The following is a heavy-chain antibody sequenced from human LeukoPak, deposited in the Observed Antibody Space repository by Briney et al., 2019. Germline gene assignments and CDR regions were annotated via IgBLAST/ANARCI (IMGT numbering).Heavy chain of an antibody. Sequence: ASVKVSCKASGYIFGSYDITWVRQAPGQGLEWVGWVNPGHGNTGYAPKFQGRVAFTRNTSISTAYMELSSLRSEDTAVYYCVTAPRGIAAAGKGWFDPWGQGTLVIVSS. J-gene: IGHJ5*02. V-gene: IGHV1-8*01. CDR2: VNPGHGNT. D-gene: IGHD6-13*01. CDR3: VTAPRGIAAAGKGWFDP. CDR1: GYIFGSYD.